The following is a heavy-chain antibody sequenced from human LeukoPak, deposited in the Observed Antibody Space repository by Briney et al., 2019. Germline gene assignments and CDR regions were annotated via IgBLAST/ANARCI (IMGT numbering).Heavy chain of an antibody. J-gene: IGHJ4*02. D-gene: IGHD5-12*01. Sequence: SETLSLTCTVSGGSVSTGSYYWSWIRQPPGKGLEWIGYIYYSGSTYYNPSLKSRVTISVDTSKNQFSLKLSSVTAADTAVYYCARGDVVEYYFDYWGQGTLVTVSS. CDR2: IYYSGST. CDR3: ARGDVVEYYFDY. V-gene: IGHV4-61*01. CDR1: GGSVSTGSYY.